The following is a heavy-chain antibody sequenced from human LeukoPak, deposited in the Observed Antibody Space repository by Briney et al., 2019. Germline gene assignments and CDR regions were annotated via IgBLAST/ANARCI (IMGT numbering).Heavy chain of an antibody. CDR3: AREWITGLDY. V-gene: IGHV3-48*03. D-gene: IGHD1-20*01. J-gene: IGHJ4*02. Sequence: PGGSLRLSCAASGFTFDTYDINWVRQAPGKGLEWVSLISSSGSSKDYADSVKGRFTISRDNTKNLLYLQMNSLRAEDTALYYCAREWITGLDYWGQGTLVTVSS. CDR1: GFTFDTYD. CDR2: ISSSGSSK.